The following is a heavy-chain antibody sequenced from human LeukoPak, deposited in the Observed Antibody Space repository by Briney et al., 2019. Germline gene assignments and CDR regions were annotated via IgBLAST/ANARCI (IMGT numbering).Heavy chain of an antibody. D-gene: IGHD3-10*01. CDR3: AKDRATMVRGVIVYYYYGMDV. J-gene: IGHJ6*02. V-gene: IGHV3-30*18. CDR2: ISYDGSNK. Sequence: GRSLRLSCAASGFTFSSCGMHWVRQAPGKGLEWVAVISYDGSNKYYADSVKGRFTISRDNSKNTLYLQMNSLRAEDTAVYYCAKDRATMVRGVIVYYYYGMDVWGQGTTVTVSS. CDR1: GFTFSSCG.